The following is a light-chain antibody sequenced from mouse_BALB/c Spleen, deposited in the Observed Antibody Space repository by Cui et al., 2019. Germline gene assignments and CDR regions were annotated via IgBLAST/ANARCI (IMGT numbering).Light chain of an antibody. J-gene: IGKJ5*01. CDR3: QQYSIYLT. CDR2: WAS. Sequence: DIVMTLSHKFMSTSVGDRVSITCKASQDVGTAVAWYQQKPGQSPKLLIYWASTRHTGVPDRFTGSGSGTDFTLTISNVQSEDLADYFCQQYSIYLTFGAGTKLELK. CDR1: QDVGTA. V-gene: IGKV6-23*01.